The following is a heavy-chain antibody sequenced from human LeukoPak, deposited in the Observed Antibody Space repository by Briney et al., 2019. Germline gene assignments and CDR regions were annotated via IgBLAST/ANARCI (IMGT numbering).Heavy chain of an antibody. CDR2: IYPGDSDT. Sequence: GESLKISCQGSGYSFTSYWIGWVRQMPGKGLEWMGIIYPGDSDTRYSPSFQGQVTISADKSISTAYLQWSSLKASDTAMYYCARLPMTTVTTRHFDYWGQGTLVTVSS. CDR3: ARLPMTTVTTRHFDY. D-gene: IGHD4-17*01. CDR1: GYSFTSYW. J-gene: IGHJ4*02. V-gene: IGHV5-51*01.